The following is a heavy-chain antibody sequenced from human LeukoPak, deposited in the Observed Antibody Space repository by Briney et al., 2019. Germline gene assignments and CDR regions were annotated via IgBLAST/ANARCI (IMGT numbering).Heavy chain of an antibody. V-gene: IGHV3-72*01. J-gene: IGHJ4*02. CDR3: ARWGGGFDY. CDR2: SRNKANSYTT. D-gene: IGHD3-16*01. Sequence: GGSLRLSCEASGFTFYDHYMDWVRQAPGKGLEWVGRSRNKANSYTTEYAASVKGRFTISRDDSKNSVFLQMNSLRAEDTAVYYCARWGGGFDYWGQGTLVTVSS. CDR1: GFTFYDHY.